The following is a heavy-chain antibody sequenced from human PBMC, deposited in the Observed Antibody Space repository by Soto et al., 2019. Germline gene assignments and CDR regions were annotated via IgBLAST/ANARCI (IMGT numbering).Heavy chain of an antibody. V-gene: IGHV4-30-4*01. D-gene: IGHD6-6*01. CDR3: ARERPDGARLDP. J-gene: IGHJ5*02. Sequence: QVQLQESGPGLVKPSQTLSLTCTVSGGSISSGDYYWSWIRQPPGKGLEWIGYIYYSGSTYYNPSLKNRGTISVDTAKNQCSLTLSSVTAADTAVYYCARERPDGARLDPWGQGTLVTASS. CDR2: IYYSGST. CDR1: GGSISSGDYY.